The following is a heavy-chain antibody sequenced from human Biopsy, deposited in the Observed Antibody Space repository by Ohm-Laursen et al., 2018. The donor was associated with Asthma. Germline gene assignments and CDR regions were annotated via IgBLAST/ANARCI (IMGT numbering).Heavy chain of an antibody. V-gene: IGHV1-8*01. D-gene: IGHD3-16*01. J-gene: IGHJ4*02. Sequence: GASVKVSYKASGYTFTSYDINWVRRATGQGLEWMGWMNPNSGNTGYPQNFQGRVTMTRDTSISTAYMELSSLRSEDTAVYYCTRWSLRVRDTPNDYWGQGTLVTVSS. CDR3: TRWSLRVRDTPNDY. CDR1: GYTFTSYD. CDR2: MNPNSGNT.